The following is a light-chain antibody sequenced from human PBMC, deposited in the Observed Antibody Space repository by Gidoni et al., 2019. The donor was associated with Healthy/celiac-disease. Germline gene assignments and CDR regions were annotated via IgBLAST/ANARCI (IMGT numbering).Light chain of an antibody. Sequence: DIQMTQSPSSLSASVGDRVTITCQASQDISNYLNWYQPKPGKAPKLLIYAASNLETGFPSRFSGRGSGTDFTFTISSLQPEDIATYYCQQYDNLSPLTFGGGTKVEIK. V-gene: IGKV1-33*01. J-gene: IGKJ4*01. CDR2: AAS. CDR3: QQYDNLSPLT. CDR1: QDISNY.